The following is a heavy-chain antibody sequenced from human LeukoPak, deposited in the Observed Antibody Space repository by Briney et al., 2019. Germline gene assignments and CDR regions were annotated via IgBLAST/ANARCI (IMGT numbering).Heavy chain of an antibody. J-gene: IGHJ4*02. CDR1: GYTFTSYY. Sequence: ASVKVSCKASGYTFTSYYMHWVRQAPGQGLEWMGWINPNSGGTNYAQKFQGRVTMTRDTSISTAYMELSRLRSDDTAVYYCARGPVGAGYFDYWGQGTLVTVSS. D-gene: IGHD1-26*01. CDR3: ARGPVGAGYFDY. CDR2: INPNSGGT. V-gene: IGHV1-2*02.